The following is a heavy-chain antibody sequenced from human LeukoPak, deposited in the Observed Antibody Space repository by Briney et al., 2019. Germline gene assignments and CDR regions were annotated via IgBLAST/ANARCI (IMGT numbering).Heavy chain of an antibody. CDR2: ISSSSSTI. V-gene: IGHV3-48*02. Sequence: GGSLRLSCAASGFTFSSYSMNWVRQAPGQGLEWVSYISSSSSTIYYADSVKGRFTISRDNAKNSLYLQMNSLRDEDTAVYYCARDSYGSGRYYCPIDYWGQGTLVTVSS. D-gene: IGHD3-10*01. CDR3: ARDSYGSGRYYCPIDY. J-gene: IGHJ4*02. CDR1: GFTFSSYS.